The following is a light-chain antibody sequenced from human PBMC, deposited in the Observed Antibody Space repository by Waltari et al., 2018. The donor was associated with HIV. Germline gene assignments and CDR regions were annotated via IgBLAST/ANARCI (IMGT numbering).Light chain of an antibody. Sequence: QSALTQPASVAGSPGQSITISCPGPDSDIGGSNYVSWFQQHAGKAPNLIIYEVSRRPSGISERFSGSRSGDTASLTISALQTEDEADYHCAAFTGTSTLFGGGTKLTVL. CDR3: AAFTGTSTL. V-gene: IGLV2-14*03. CDR2: EVS. J-gene: IGLJ2*01. CDR1: DSDIGGSNY.